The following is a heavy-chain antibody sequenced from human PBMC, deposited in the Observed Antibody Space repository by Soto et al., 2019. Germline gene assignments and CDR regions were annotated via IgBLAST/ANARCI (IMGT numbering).Heavy chain of an antibody. Sequence: SETLSLTCAVYGGSFSGYYWSWIRQPPGKGLEWIGEINHSGSTNYNPSLKSRVTISVDTSKNQFSLKLSSVTAADTAVYYCARRPKDIVVVPAARPNWFDPWGQGTLVTVSS. V-gene: IGHV4-34*01. D-gene: IGHD2-2*01. J-gene: IGHJ5*02. CDR1: GGSFSGYY. CDR3: ARRPKDIVVVPAARPNWFDP. CDR2: INHSGST.